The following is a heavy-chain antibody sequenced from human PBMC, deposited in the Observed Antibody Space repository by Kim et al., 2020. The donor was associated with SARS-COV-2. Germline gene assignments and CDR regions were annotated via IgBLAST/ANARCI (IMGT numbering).Heavy chain of an antibody. V-gene: IGHV3-23*01. D-gene: IGHD3-22*01. J-gene: IGHJ4*02. CDR2: ISGSGGST. Sequence: GGSLRLSCAVSGFTFSSYAMSWVRQAPGKGLEWVSAISGSGGSTYYADSVKGRFTISRDNSKNTLYLQMNSLRAEDTAVYYCAKDVPRYYYDSSGYSFDYWGQGTLVTVSS. CDR3: AKDVPRYYYDSSGYSFDY. CDR1: GFTFSSYA.